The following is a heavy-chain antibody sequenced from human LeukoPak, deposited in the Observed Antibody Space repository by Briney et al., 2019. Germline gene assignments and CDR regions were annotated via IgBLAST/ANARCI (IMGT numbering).Heavy chain of an antibody. V-gene: IGHV3-33*01. J-gene: IGHJ4*02. CDR2: IWYDGSNK. CDR3: ARGGSGYDFDF. CDR1: GFTFSSYG. D-gene: IGHD5-12*01. Sequence: GRSLRLSCAASGFTFSSYGMHWVRQAPGKGLEWVAVIWYDGSNKYYPDSVKGRFTISRDNSKNTLYLQMNSLRAEDTAVYYCARGGSGYDFDFWGQGTLVTVSS.